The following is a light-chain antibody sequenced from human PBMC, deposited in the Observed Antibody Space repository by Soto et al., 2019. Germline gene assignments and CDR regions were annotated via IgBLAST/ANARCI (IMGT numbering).Light chain of an antibody. CDR3: AAWDDRLIGDV. CDR2: SDN. J-gene: IGLJ1*01. V-gene: IGLV1-44*01. Sequence: QSVLTQPPSASGTPGQRVTISCSGSSSDIGSNTVSWYQQLPGTAPKLLIYSDNQRPSGVPDRFSCSKSGTSASLAISGLQSEDEADYYCAAWDDRLIGDVFGTGTKVTVL. CDR1: SSDIGSNT.